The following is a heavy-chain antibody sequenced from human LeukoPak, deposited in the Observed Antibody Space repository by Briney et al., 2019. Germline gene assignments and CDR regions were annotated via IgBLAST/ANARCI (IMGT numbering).Heavy chain of an antibody. CDR1: GFTFDDYA. J-gene: IGHJ4*02. CDR2: ISWDGGSA. V-gene: IGHV3-43D*04. Sequence: GGFLRLSCTASGFTFDDYAMHWVRQAPGKALEWVSLISWDGGSAYYADSVKGRLTISRDNTKNSLFLEMNSLRVEDTALYYCAKDQTMDFWGQGTLVTVSS. CDR3: AKDQTMDF.